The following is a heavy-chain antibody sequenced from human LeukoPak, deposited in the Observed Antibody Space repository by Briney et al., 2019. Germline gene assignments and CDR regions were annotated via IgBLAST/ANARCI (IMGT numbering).Heavy chain of an antibody. CDR2: IYPGDPDT. CDR3: ARRARAFCGGDCSLASDY. V-gene: IGHV5-51*01. D-gene: IGHD2-21*02. CDR1: GYSFTSYW. J-gene: IGHJ4*02. Sequence: RGESLKISCRGSGYSFTSYWIAWVRQMPGKGLEWMGIIYPGDPDTRYSPSFQGQVTISADKSISTVYLQWSSLKASDTATYYCARRARAFCGGDCSLASDYWGQGTLVTVSS.